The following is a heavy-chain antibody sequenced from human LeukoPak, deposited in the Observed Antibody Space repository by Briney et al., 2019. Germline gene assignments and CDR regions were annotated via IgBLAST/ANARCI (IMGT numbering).Heavy chain of an antibody. CDR3: AKGIYSSGWSYSDY. V-gene: IGHV3-23*01. CDR1: GSTFSNSA. J-gene: IGHJ4*01. CDR2: LSGSGITT. Sequence: HPGGSLRLSCAASGSTFSNSAMSWVRQAPGKGLEWVSTLSGSGITTYYADSVKGRFTISRDNSKNTLYLQMNTLRAEDSALYYCAKGIYSSGWSYSDYWGHGTLVTVSS. D-gene: IGHD6-19*01.